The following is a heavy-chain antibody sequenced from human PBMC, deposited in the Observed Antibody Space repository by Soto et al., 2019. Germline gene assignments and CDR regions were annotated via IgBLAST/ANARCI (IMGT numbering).Heavy chain of an antibody. CDR2: ISWNSGSI. Sequence: GGSLRLSCAASGFTFDDYAMHWVRQAPGKGLEWVSGISWNSGSIGYADSVKGRFTISRDNAKNSLYLQMNSLRAEDTALYYCAITGGELVYWGQGTLVTVSP. V-gene: IGHV3-9*01. CDR3: AITGGELVY. CDR1: GFTFDDYA. D-gene: IGHD1-26*01. J-gene: IGHJ4*02.